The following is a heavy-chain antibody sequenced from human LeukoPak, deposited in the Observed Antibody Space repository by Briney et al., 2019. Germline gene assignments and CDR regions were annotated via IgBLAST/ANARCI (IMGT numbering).Heavy chain of an antibody. CDR3: ARDTAAGPYDAFDI. V-gene: IGHV4-61*08. J-gene: IGHJ3*02. CDR1: GGSISSSGYY. Sequence: SETLSLTCTVSGGSISSSGYYWGWIRQPPGKGLEWIGYIYYSVSTNYNPSLKSRVTISVDTSKNQLSLKLSSVTAADTAVYYCARDTAAGPYDAFDIWGQGTMVTVSS. D-gene: IGHD6-13*01. CDR2: IYYSVST.